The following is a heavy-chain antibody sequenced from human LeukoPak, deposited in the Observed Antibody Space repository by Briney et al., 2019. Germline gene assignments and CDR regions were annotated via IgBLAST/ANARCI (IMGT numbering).Heavy chain of an antibody. J-gene: IGHJ4*02. D-gene: IGHD2-15*01. V-gene: IGHV3-53*01. Sequence: GGSLRLSCAASGFTVSSNYMSWVRQAPGKGLEWVSAIYSGGSTYYADSVKGRFTISRDNSKNTLYLQMNSLRAEDTAVYYCARVRIPISIGYCSGGSCDDYWGQGTLVTVSS. CDR1: GFTVSSNY. CDR2: IYSGGST. CDR3: ARVRIPISIGYCSGGSCDDY.